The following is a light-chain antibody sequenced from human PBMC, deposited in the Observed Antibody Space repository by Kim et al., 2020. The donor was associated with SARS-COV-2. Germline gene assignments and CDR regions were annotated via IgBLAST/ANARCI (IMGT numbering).Light chain of an antibody. J-gene: IGKJ4*01. CDR3: QQYNSHPLT. Sequence: SVVDRVTITCRARQGITNDLALFQQKPGKAPKSLIYAASNLQSGVPSRFSGSGSGTDFTLTINSLQPEDFATYYCQQYNSHPLTFGRGSKVEIK. CDR1: QGITND. CDR2: AAS. V-gene: IGKV1-16*01.